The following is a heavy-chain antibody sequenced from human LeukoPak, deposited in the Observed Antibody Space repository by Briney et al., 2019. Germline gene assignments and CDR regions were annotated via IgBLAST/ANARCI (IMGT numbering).Heavy chain of an antibody. CDR3: ARSIAAAGTLYAFDI. V-gene: IGHV4-31*03. CDR1: GGSISSGGYY. CDR2: IYYSGST. Sequence: TSQTLSLTCTVSGGSISSGGYYWSWIRQHPGKGLEWIGYIYYSGSTYYNPSLKSRVTISVDTSKNQFSLKLSSVTAADTAVYYCARSIAAAGTLYAFDIWGQGTMVTVSS. D-gene: IGHD6-13*01. J-gene: IGHJ3*02.